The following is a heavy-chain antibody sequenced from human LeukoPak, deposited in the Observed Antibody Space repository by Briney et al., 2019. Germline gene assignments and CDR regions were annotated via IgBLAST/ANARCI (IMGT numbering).Heavy chain of an antibody. V-gene: IGHV5-51*01. J-gene: IGHJ3*02. CDR2: IYPGDSDT. D-gene: IGHD6-19*01. Sequence: GESLKISCKGSRDSFTNHWIGWVRQMPGKGLEWMGIIYPGDSDTIYSPSFQGQVTMSADKSIATASLQWSSLQASDTAMYYCARRHAPLAVVSDAFDIWGQGTVVTVSS. CDR1: RDSFTNHW. CDR3: ARRHAPLAVVSDAFDI.